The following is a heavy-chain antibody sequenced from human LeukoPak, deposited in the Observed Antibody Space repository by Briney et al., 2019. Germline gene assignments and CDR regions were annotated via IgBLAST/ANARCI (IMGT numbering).Heavy chain of an antibody. CDR2: IYYSGST. J-gene: IGHJ4*02. D-gene: IGHD5-18*01. Sequence: SETLSLTCTVSGGSISSYYWSWIRQPPGKGLEWIGYIYYSGSTNYNPSLKSRVTISVDTSKNQFSLKLSSVTAADTAVYYCARRGYSYGYDYWGQGTLVTVSS. CDR1: GGSISSYY. V-gene: IGHV4-59*01. CDR3: ARRGYSYGYDY.